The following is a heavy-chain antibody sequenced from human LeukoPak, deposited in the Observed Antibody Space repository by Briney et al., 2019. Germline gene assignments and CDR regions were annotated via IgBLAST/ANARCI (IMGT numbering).Heavy chain of an antibody. Sequence: ASVKVSCKASGYTFTGYHMHWVRQAPGQGLEWMGWINPNSGDTNYAQKFQGRVTMTRDTSISTAYMELSSLRSDDTAVYYCARDASPGGSGSYYPNFDYWGQGTMVTVSS. V-gene: IGHV1-2*02. CDR1: GYTFTGYH. D-gene: IGHD3-10*01. CDR3: ARDASPGGSGSYYPNFDY. CDR2: INPNSGDT. J-gene: IGHJ4*03.